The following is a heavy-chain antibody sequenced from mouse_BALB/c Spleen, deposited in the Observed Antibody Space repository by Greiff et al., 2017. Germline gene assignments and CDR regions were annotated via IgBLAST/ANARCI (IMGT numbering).Heavy chain of an antibody. D-gene: IGHD2-10*02. J-gene: IGHJ4*01. CDR2: ISSGSSTI. CDR3: ARTEYGNYDYAMDY. V-gene: IGHV5-17*02. CDR1: GFTFSSFG. Sequence: DVKLVESGGGLVQPGGSRKLSCAASGFTFSSFGMHWVRQAPEKGLEWVAYISSGSSTIYYADTVKGRFTISRDNPKNTLFLQMTSLRSEDTAMYYCARTEYGNYDYAMDYWGQGTSVTVSS.